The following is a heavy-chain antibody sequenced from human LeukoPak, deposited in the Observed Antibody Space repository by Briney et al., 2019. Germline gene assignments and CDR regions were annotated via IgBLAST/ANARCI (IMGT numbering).Heavy chain of an antibody. V-gene: IGHV3-30*02. Sequence: GGSLRLSCAASGFTFRTYGMHWARQAPGKGLEWVAYMQYDGSNKQYADSVKGRFSISRDNSKNILYLQMNSLRAEDTAVYYCARDFAAAGIFDYWGQGTLVTVSS. CDR2: MQYDGSNK. J-gene: IGHJ4*02. D-gene: IGHD6-13*01. CDR1: GFTFRTYG. CDR3: ARDFAAAGIFDY.